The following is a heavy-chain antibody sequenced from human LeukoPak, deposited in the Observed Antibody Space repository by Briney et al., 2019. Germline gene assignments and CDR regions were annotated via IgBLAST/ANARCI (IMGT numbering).Heavy chain of an antibody. Sequence: DSVKGRFTISRDNAKNSLYLQVNSLRAEDTAVYYCARGNDAFDIWGQGTMVTVSS. CDR3: ARGNDAFDI. J-gene: IGHJ3*02. V-gene: IGHV3-7*04.